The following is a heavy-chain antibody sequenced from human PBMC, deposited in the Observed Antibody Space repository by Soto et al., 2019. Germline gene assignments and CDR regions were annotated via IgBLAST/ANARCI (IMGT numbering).Heavy chain of an antibody. CDR1: GGILSRSGTFTSFA. CDR2: VIGSVSTT. J-gene: IGHJ4*02. Sequence: QAQLVQSGAEVKKPGSSVKVSCTASGGILSRSGTFTSFAISWVRQAPGQVPEWMGGVIGSVSTTKYAKSFHGRVSAPADDSANSAFMELRSLKSGATAIYYCSAAGLAAFNEFDYWGQGTLVTVSS. CDR3: SAAGLAAFNEFDY. D-gene: IGHD6-25*01. V-gene: IGHV1-69*01.